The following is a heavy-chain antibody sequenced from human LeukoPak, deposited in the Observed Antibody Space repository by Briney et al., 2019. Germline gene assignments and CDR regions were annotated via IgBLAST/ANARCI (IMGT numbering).Heavy chain of an antibody. Sequence: GGFLRLSCEASGFTFSSSAMSWVRQAPGKGLECISGISGSGGSTDYADSVKGRFTISRDNSKNTLYLQMNSLRAEDTAVYYCAKGGGDYYFDYWGQGTLVTVSS. CDR2: ISGSGGST. D-gene: IGHD4-17*01. V-gene: IGHV3-23*01. J-gene: IGHJ4*02. CDR1: GFTFSSSA. CDR3: AKGGGDYYFDY.